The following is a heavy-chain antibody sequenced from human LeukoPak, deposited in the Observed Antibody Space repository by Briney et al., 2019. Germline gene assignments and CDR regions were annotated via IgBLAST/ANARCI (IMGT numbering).Heavy chain of an antibody. CDR1: DFTLSNHG. J-gene: IGHJ4*02. V-gene: IGHV3-30*03. Sequence: GGSLRLSCVVSDFTLSNHGMHWVRQAPGKGLEWVAVISSDGGKKSYADSVKGRFTISRDNYKNKLYLQMDSLRVEETAMYYCARDRAWDYLDSWDQGPLVTVSS. D-gene: IGHD1-26*01. CDR3: ARDRAWDYLDS. CDR2: ISSDGGKK.